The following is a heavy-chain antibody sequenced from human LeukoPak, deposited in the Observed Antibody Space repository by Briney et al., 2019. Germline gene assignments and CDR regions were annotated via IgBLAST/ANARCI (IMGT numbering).Heavy chain of an antibody. V-gene: IGHV3-48*01. CDR2: ISSSSSTI. D-gene: IGHD3-3*01. Sequence: QPGGSLRLSCAASGFIFSSYSMNWVRQAPGKGLEWVSYISSSSSTIYYADSVKGRFTISRDNAKNSLYLQMNSLRAEDTAVYYCARGRYDFWSGIDYWGQGTLVTVSS. CDR1: GFIFSSYS. J-gene: IGHJ4*02. CDR3: ARGRYDFWSGIDY.